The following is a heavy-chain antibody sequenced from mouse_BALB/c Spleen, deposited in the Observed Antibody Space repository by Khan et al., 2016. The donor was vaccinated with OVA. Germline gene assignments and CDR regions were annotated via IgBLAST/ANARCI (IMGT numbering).Heavy chain of an antibody. CDR2: INPSNGYT. J-gene: IGHJ3*01. Sequence: VQLQQSGAELARPGASVKMSCKASGYTFTSYTIHWIKQRPGQGLEWIGYINPSNGYTNYNQKFKDKATLTTDKSSTTAYLQLSSLTSDDSAVSTGERGGSCHRSDGWCAYWGQGTLVTVSA. D-gene: IGHD2-13*01. CDR1: GYTFTSYT. V-gene: IGHV1-4*01. CDR3: ERGGSCHRSDGWCAY.